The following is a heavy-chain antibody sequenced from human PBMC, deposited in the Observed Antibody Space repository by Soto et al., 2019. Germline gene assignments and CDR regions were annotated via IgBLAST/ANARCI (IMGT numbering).Heavy chain of an antibody. J-gene: IGHJ4*02. CDR1: GFTFSDYY. V-gene: IGHV3-11*01. CDR3: ARKALAEKRHCSGGSCYIDY. D-gene: IGHD2-15*01. CDR2: ISSSGSTI. Sequence: GGSLRLSCAASGFTFSDYYMSWIRQAPGKGLEWVSYISSSGSTIYYADSVKGRFTISRDNAKNSLYLQMNSLRAEDTAVYYCARKALAEKRHCSGGSCYIDYWGQGTLVTVSS.